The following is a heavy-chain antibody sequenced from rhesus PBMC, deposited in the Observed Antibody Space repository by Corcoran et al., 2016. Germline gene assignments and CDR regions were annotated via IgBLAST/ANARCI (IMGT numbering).Heavy chain of an antibody. CDR3: ARDGLTTVTTGLDY. CDR2: IYGNGGRT. V-gene: IGHV4-106*01. Sequence: QVQLQESGPGLVKPSETLSLTCAVSGGSISDDYYWSWIRQPPGKGLGWSGNIYGNGGRTTYHPALKSRVTISIATSKNQFSLKLSSVPAAGPAVYCCARDGLTTVTTGLDYWGQGVLVTVSS. CDR1: GGSISDDYY. D-gene: IGHD4-35*01. J-gene: IGHJ4*01.